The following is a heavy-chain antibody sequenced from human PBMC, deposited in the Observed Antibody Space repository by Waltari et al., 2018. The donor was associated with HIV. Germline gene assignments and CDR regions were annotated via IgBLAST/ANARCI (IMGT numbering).Heavy chain of an antibody. CDR3: ARGGFYGSGSKVN. Sequence: EVQLVESGGGLVQPGGSLRLSCTASGFTFSSYWMSWVRQAPGKGLGWVANIKQDGSEKCYVDSVNGRFTISRDNAENSLYLQMNSLRAEDTAVYYCARGGFYGSGSKVNWGQGTLVTVSS. CDR1: GFTFSSYW. CDR2: IKQDGSEK. V-gene: IGHV3-7*04. D-gene: IGHD3-10*01. J-gene: IGHJ4*02.